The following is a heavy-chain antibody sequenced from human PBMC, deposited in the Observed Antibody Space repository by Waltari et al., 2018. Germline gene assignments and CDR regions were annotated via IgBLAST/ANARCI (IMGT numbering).Heavy chain of an antibody. CDR3: ARDRYCSGGSCYGGGGAFDI. Sequence: QVQLQESGPGLVKPSETLSLTCTVSGGSISSYYWSWIRQPPGKGLEWLGYIYSSGTTNNNPSLKSRVTISVATSKNQFSLKLSSVTAADTAVYYCARDRYCSGGSCYGGGGAFDIWGQGTMVTVSS. CDR2: IYSSGTT. CDR1: GGSISSYY. D-gene: IGHD2-15*01. V-gene: IGHV4-59*01. J-gene: IGHJ3*02.